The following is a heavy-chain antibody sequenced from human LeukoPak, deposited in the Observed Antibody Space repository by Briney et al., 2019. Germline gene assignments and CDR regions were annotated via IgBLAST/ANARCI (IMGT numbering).Heavy chain of an antibody. V-gene: IGHV3-23*01. CDR1: GFTFSNYA. J-gene: IGHJ4*02. CDR3: AKDGYSSSWYYEN. D-gene: IGHD6-13*01. CDR2: ISGSGGST. Sequence: GGSLRLSCAASGFTFSNYAMSWVRQAPGKGLEWVSAISGSGGSTYYADSVKGRFTISRDNSKNTLYLQMNSLRAEDTAVYYCAKDGYSSSWYYENWGQGTLVTASS.